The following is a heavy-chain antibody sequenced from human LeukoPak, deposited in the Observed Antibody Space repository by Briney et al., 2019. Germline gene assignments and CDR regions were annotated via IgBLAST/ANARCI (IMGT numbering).Heavy chain of an antibody. J-gene: IGHJ4*02. CDR2: IYYSGST. CDR1: GGSISSSSYY. CDR3: ARHVVVVPAAMRNPFDH. D-gene: IGHD2-2*01. Sequence: ASETLSLTCTVSGGSISSSSYYWGWIRQPPGKGLEWIGSIYYSGSTYYNPSLKSRVTISVDTSKNQFSLKLSSVTAADTAVYYCARHVVVVPAAMRNPFDHWGQGTLVTVSS. V-gene: IGHV4-39*01.